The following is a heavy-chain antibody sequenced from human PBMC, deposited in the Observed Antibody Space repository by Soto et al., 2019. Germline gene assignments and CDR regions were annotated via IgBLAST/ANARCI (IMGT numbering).Heavy chain of an antibody. V-gene: IGHV1-18*04. Sequence: QVQLVQSGAEVKKPGASVKVSCKTSGYTFINYGITWVRQAPGQGLEWMGWISAYSGNTNYAQNVKGRLTMTTDTFTSTAYMEVSSLTSDDTAVYYCARDQSTVTTRSYYDGMDVWGQGTTVTVSS. D-gene: IGHD4-4*01. CDR2: ISAYSGNT. CDR1: GYTFINYG. J-gene: IGHJ6*02. CDR3: ARDQSTVTTRSYYDGMDV.